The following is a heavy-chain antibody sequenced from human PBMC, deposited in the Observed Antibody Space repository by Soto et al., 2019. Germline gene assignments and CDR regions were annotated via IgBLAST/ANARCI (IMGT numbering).Heavy chain of an antibody. CDR3: AGIAAAGTVNWFDP. J-gene: IGHJ5*02. D-gene: IGHD6-13*01. Sequence: QVQLQESGPGLVKPSETLSLTCTVSGGSISSYYWSWIRQPPGKGLEWIGYIYYSGSTNYNPSLKSRVTISVDTSKNQFSLKLSSVTAADTAVYYCAGIAAAGTVNWFDPWGQGTLVTVSS. V-gene: IGHV4-59*01. CDR1: GGSISSYY. CDR2: IYYSGST.